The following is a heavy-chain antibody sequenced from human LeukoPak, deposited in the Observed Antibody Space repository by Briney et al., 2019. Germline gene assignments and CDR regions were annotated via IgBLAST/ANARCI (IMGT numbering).Heavy chain of an antibody. Sequence: GASVKVSCKASGYTFTSYGISWVRQAPGQGLEWMGWISAYNGNTNYAQKLQGRVTMTTDTSTSTAYMELRSLRSDDTAVYYCARDSDYYDSSGYLEPEYFQHWGQGTLVTVSS. CDR2: ISAYNGNT. J-gene: IGHJ1*01. CDR1: GYTFTSYG. CDR3: ARDSDYYDSSGYLEPEYFQH. D-gene: IGHD3-22*01. V-gene: IGHV1-18*01.